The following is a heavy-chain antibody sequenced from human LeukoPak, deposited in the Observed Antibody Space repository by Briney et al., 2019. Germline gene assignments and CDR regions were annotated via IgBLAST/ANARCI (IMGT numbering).Heavy chain of an antibody. J-gene: IGHJ6*02. CDR2: ISSHGSNK. D-gene: IGHD5-18*01. CDR3: ARDAVDTANAV. CDR1: GFTFNSYS. Sequence: GRSLRLSCAASGFTFNSYSMHWVRQAPGKGLKWVAVISSHGSNKDYADSVKGRFTISRDNAKNALYLQMNSLRAEDTAVYYCARDAVDTANAVWGQGTTVTVSS. V-gene: IGHV3-30*04.